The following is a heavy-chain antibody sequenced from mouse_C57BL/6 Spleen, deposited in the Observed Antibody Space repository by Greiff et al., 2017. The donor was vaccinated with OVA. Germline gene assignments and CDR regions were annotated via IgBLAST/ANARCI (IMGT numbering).Heavy chain of an antibody. D-gene: IGHD1-1*01. CDR1: GFTFSDYG. CDR2: ISSGSSTI. J-gene: IGHJ4*01. V-gene: IGHV5-17*01. CDR3: ARAADYYGYAMDY. Sequence: EVKLMESGGGLVKPGGSLKLSCAASGFTFSDYGMHWVRQAPEKGLEWVAYISSGSSTIYYAETVKGRFTFSRDTASNTLFLQMTSLRSEDTAMYYCARAADYYGYAMDYWGQGTSVTVSS.